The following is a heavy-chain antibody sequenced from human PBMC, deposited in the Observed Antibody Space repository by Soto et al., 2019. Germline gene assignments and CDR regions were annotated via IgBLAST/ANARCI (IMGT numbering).Heavy chain of an antibody. CDR3: ARGQLLHYQYGLDV. CDR1: GVPITTFY. Sequence: QVQLQESGPALVRPSDSLSLMCSVSGVPITTFYWCWIRQAPGKGLEYIGYIYYGGSTHYNPALKSRGTISVDTAKNEFSLKLRSVTAADTAAYYCARGQLLHYQYGLDVWGQGTTVIV. D-gene: IGHD3-10*01. V-gene: IGHV4-59*07. CDR2: IYYGGST. J-gene: IGHJ6*02.